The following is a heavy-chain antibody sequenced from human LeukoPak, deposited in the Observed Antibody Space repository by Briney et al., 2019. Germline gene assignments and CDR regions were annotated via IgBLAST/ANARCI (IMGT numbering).Heavy chain of an antibody. CDR2: INPNSGGT. J-gene: IGHJ6*03. V-gene: IGHV1-2*02. D-gene: IGHD3-10*01. Sequence: VASVKVSCKASGYTFTGYYMHWVRQAPGQGLEWMGWINPNSGGTNYAQKFQGRVTMTRDTSISTAYMELNSLRAEDTAVYYCAKVRGSGWFGEFEFLTGSGSYYYMDVWGKGTTVTISS. CDR1: GYTFTGYY. CDR3: AKVRGSGWFGEFEFLTGSGSYYYMDV.